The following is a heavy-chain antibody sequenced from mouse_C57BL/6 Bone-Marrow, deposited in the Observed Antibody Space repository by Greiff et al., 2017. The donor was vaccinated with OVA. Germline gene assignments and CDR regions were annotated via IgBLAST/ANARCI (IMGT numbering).Heavy chain of an antibody. V-gene: IGHV1-64*01. CDR2: IHPNSGST. J-gene: IGHJ3*01. D-gene: IGHD1-1*01. CDR3: ARSYGSSSWFAY. Sequence: VQLQQPGAELVKPGASVKLSCKASGYTFTSYWMHWVKQRPGQGLAWIGMIHPNSGSTNYNEKFKSKATLTVDKSSSTAYMELSSLTSEDSAVYYCARSYGSSSWFAYWGQGTLVTVSA. CDR1: GYTFTSYW.